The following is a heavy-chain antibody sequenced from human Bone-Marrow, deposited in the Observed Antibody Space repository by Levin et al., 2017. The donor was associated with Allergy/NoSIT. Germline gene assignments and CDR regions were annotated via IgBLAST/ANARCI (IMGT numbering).Heavy chain of an antibody. CDR3: ASEGMDI. CDR1: GFTFSDYS. V-gene: IGHV3-30-3*01. J-gene: IGHJ6*04. CDR2: ISNNGSET. Sequence: GESLKISCGGSGFTFSDYSMHWVRQAPGKGLFWLSLISNNGSETHYADSVKGRFTISRDNSKNTLYLQMSTLTSEDTAVYYCASEGMDIWGAGTTVIVSP.